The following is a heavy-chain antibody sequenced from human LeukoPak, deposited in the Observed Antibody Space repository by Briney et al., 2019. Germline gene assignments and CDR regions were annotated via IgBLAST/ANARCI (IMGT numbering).Heavy chain of an antibody. CDR3: ASPLPLRGYSGYDLGGFDY. Sequence: SVKVSCKASGGTFSSYAISWVRQAPGQGLEWMGGIIPIFGTANYAQKFQGRVTITTDESTSTAYMELSSLRSEDTAVYYCASPLPLRGYSGYDLGGFDYWGQGTLVTVSS. CDR2: IIPIFGTA. CDR1: GGTFSSYA. V-gene: IGHV1-69*05. D-gene: IGHD5-12*01. J-gene: IGHJ4*02.